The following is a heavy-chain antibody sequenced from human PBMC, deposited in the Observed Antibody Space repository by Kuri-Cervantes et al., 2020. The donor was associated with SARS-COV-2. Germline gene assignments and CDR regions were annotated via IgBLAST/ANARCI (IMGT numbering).Heavy chain of an antibody. CDR3: AKDRVGVQDF. CDR2: ISHDGKNK. CDR1: GFNFSRTD. V-gene: IGHV3-30*18. Sequence: GGSLRLSCAASGFNFSRTDMHWVRQAPGKGLEWVAVISHDGKNKKCIASGKGRFTIPRDNSQNTLYLHMKSLRSGNTAMYYCAKDRVGVQDFWGQGTLVTGSS. D-gene: IGHD2-21*01. J-gene: IGHJ4*02.